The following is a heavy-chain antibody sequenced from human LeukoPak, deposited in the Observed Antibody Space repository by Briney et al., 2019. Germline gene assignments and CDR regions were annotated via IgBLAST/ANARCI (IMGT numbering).Heavy chain of an antibody. J-gene: IGHJ4*02. D-gene: IGHD3-9*01. V-gene: IGHV3-21*01. CDR3: ARGFYDTLTGPDF. Sequence: GGSLRLSCAASGFTFSTYSFNWVRQAPGKGLEWVSSISSSSGYIYYADSVKGRVTISRDNAKNSLYLQMNSLRAEDTAVYYCARGFYDTLTGPDFWGQGTLVTVSS. CDR2: ISSSSGYI. CDR1: GFTFSTYS.